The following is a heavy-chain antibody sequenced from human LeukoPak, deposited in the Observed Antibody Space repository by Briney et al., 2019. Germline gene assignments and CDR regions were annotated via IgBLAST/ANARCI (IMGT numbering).Heavy chain of an antibody. V-gene: IGHV4-38-2*01. J-gene: IGHJ4*02. Sequence: SEPLSLTCAVSSYSISSGYYWGWMRPSPGKGLEWVRIIFHSENSYYNPSLKSRLTMSVDTSKDQFSLKLTSVTAADTALYYGARVTYVDDMLYQYFDYWGQGSLVTVSS. CDR3: ARVTYVDDMLYQYFDY. D-gene: IGHD4-17*01. CDR2: IFHSENS. CDR1: SYSISSGYY.